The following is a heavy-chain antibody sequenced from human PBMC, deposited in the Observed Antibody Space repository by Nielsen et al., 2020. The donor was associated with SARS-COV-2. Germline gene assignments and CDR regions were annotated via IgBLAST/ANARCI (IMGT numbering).Heavy chain of an antibody. CDR2: INAGNGNT. CDR3: AREEYYDSSGYYGY. CDR1: GYTFTSYA. D-gene: IGHD3-22*01. Sequence: ASVNVSCKASGYTFTSYAMHLVRQAPGQRLEWMGWINAGNGNTKYSQKFQGRVTITRDTSASTAYMELSSLRSEDTAVYYCAREEYYDSSGYYGYWGQGTLVAVSS. V-gene: IGHV1-3*01. J-gene: IGHJ4*02.